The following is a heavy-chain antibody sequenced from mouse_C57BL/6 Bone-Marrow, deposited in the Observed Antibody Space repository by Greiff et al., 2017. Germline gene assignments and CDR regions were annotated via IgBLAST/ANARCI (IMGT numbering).Heavy chain of an antibody. J-gene: IGHJ4*01. Sequence: VQLQESGAELVKPGASVKMSCKASGYTFTSYWITWVKQMPGQGLEWIGDIYPGSGSTNYNEKFKSKATLTVDTSSSTAYMQLSSLTSEDSAVYYCARLRYYGYYYAMDYWGQGTSVTVSS. V-gene: IGHV1-55*01. CDR2: IYPGSGST. CDR3: ARLRYYGYYYAMDY. D-gene: IGHD1-1*01. CDR1: GYTFTSYW.